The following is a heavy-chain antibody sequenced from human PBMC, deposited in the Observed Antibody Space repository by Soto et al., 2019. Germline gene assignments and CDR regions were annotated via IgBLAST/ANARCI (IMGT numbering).Heavy chain of an antibody. CDR2: VHYSGST. D-gene: IGHD4-17*01. CDR1: GGSISGSSYY. J-gene: IGHJ4*02. Sequence: SETLSLTCTVSGGSISGSSYYWGWIRQPPGKGLECIGSVHYSGSTDYNPSLKSRVTISVDTSKNQFSLKLTSVTAADTAVYFCASFSGATYGDYGGGINYWGQGTPVTVSS. CDR3: ASFSGATYGDYGGGINY. V-gene: IGHV4-39*01.